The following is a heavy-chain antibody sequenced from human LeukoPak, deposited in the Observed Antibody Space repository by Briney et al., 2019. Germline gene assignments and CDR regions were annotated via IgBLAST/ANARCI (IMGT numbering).Heavy chain of an antibody. J-gene: IGHJ3*02. Sequence: GGSVRLSCAASGFTFDDYGMNWVRQAPGKGLEWVSGINWIGDRIGYADYVKGRFTISRDNAKNSLYLQLNSLSAEDTALYYCASSRITIFGVITRGAFDIWGQGTMVTVSS. CDR2: INWIGDRI. V-gene: IGHV3-20*04. CDR1: GFTFDDYG. CDR3: ASSRITIFGVITRGAFDI. D-gene: IGHD3-3*01.